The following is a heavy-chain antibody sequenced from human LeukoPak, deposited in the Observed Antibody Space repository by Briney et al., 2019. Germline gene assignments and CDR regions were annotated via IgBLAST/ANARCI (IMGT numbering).Heavy chain of an antibody. Sequence: SETLSLTCTVSGDSISSYYWSWIRQPPGKGLEWIGYIYYSGSTNYNPSLKSRVTISVDTSKNQFSLRLSSVTAADTAVYYCASHCSSTSCYGMDVWGQGTTVTVSS. D-gene: IGHD2-2*01. CDR1: GDSISSYY. CDR2: IYYSGST. V-gene: IGHV4-59*01. J-gene: IGHJ6*02. CDR3: ASHCSSTSCYGMDV.